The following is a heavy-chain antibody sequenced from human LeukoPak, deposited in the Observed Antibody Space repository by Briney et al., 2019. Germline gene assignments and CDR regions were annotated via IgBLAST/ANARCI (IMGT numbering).Heavy chain of an antibody. CDR1: GGSISSSSYH. CDR3: ARAQDYYDSSGPSGS. CDR2: IYYSGST. V-gene: IGHV4-39*01. J-gene: IGHJ5*02. D-gene: IGHD3-22*01. Sequence: PSETLSLTCTVSGGSISSSSYHWGWIRQPPGKGLEWIGSIYYSGSTYYNPSLKSRVTISVDTSKNQFSLKLSSVTAADTAVYYCARAQDYYDSSGPSGSWGQGILVTVSS.